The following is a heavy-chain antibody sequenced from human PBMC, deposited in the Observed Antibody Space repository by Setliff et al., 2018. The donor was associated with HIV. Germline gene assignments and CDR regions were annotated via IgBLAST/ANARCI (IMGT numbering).Heavy chain of an antibody. CDR3: ARAQMAYAAFDV. D-gene: IGHD4-17*01. CDR2: IYFTGSS. CDR1: GGSISTYY. V-gene: IGHV4-59*01. J-gene: IGHJ3*01. Sequence: PSETLSLTCTVSGGSISTYYWSWIRQPPGKGLEWIGSIYFTGSSDNNPSLKSRVTLSVDTSKHQFSLKLSSVTAADTAVYYCARAQMAYAAFDVWGQGTMVT.